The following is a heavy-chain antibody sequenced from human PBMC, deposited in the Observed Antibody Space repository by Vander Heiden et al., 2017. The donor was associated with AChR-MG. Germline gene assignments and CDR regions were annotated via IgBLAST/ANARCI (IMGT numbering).Heavy chain of an antibody. CDR3: ASSIVGATRPYWYFDL. J-gene: IGHJ2*01. CDR2: IYYSGST. D-gene: IGHD1-26*01. V-gene: IGHV4-39*01. CDR1: GGPISSSSYY. Sequence: QLQLQESGPGLGKPSETLSLTCTVSGGPISSSSYYWGWILQPPGKGLEWIGSIYYSGSTDYNPSLKMRVTISVDTSKNQFSLKLSSVTAADTAVYYCASSIVGATRPYWYFDLWGRGTLVTVSS.